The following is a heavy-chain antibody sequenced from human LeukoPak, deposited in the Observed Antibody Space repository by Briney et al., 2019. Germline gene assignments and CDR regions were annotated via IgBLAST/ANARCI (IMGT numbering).Heavy chain of an antibody. V-gene: IGHV3-30-3*01. D-gene: IGHD1-26*01. CDR1: GFTFSSYA. CDR2: ISYDGSNK. CDR3: ARGESGYYYNGY. Sequence: GGSLRLSCAASGFTFSSYAMHWVRQAPGKGLEWVAVISYDGSNKYYAEFVKGRFTISRDNSKNTLYLQMNSLRAEDTAVYYCARGESGYYYNGYWGQGTLLTVSS. J-gene: IGHJ4*02.